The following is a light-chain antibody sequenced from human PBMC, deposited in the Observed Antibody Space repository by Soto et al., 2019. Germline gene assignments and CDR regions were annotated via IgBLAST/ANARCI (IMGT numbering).Light chain of an antibody. V-gene: IGLV1-40*01. Sequence: QSVLTQPPSVSGVPGQRVTISCTGSTSNIGAGYGVHWFQQLPGRAPKLLIFDNSNRPAGVPDRFSGSKSGASASLAISGLQAEDEGDYYCQSYDSTYDSSLRALYVFGTGTKVTVL. CDR1: TSNIGAGYG. J-gene: IGLJ1*01. CDR3: QSYDSTYDSSLRALYV. CDR2: DNS.